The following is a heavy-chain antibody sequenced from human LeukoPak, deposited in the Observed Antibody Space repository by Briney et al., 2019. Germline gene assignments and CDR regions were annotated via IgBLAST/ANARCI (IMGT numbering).Heavy chain of an antibody. Sequence: PGGSLRLSCAASGFTFSSYSMNWVRQAPGKGLEWVSYISSSISTTFYADSVKGRFTISRDNSKNTLYLQMNSLRAEDTAVYYCARGPSGYHNTGGQGTLVTVSS. CDR3: ARGPSGYHNT. CDR1: GFTFSSYS. V-gene: IGHV3-48*01. CDR2: ISSSISTT. D-gene: IGHD5-12*01. J-gene: IGHJ4*02.